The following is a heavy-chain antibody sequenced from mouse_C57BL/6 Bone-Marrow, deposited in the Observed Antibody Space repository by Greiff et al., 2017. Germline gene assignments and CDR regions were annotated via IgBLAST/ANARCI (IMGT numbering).Heavy chain of an antibody. CDR2: IDPSDSYT. D-gene: IGHD1-1*01. Sequence: QVQLQQPGAELVMPGASVKLSCKASGYTFTRYWMHWVKPRPGQGLEWIGEIDPSDSYTNYNQKFKGKSTLTVDKSSSTAYMQLSSLTSEDSAVYYCAREGTTVVAPFDYWGQGTTLTVSS. J-gene: IGHJ2*01. CDR3: AREGTTVVAPFDY. CDR1: GYTFTRYW. V-gene: IGHV1-69*01.